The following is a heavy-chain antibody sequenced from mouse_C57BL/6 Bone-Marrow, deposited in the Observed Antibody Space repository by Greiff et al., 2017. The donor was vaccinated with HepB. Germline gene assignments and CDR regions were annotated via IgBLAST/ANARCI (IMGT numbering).Heavy chain of an antibody. CDR2: ISDGGSYT. J-gene: IGHJ1*03. CDR1: GFTFSSYA. V-gene: IGHV5-4*01. CDR3: ARERWYFDV. Sequence: EVQVVESGGGLVKPGGSLKLSCAASGFTFSSYAMSWVRQTPEKRLEWVATISDGGSYTYYPDNVKGRFTISRDNAKNNLYLQMSHLKSEDTAMYYCARERWYFDVWGTGTTVTVSS.